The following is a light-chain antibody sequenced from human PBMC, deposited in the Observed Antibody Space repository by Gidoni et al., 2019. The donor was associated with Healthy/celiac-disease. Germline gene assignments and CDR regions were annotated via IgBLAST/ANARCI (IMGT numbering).Light chain of an antibody. J-gene: IGLJ2*01. Sequence: SSDLTQPPSVSVSPGQTASITCSGDKLGDKYACWYQQKPGQSPVLVIYQESKRPSGTPERFSGANSGNTATLTISGTQAMDEADDYCQAWDSSTGVVFGGGTKLTVL. V-gene: IGLV3-1*01. CDR1: KLGDKY. CDR3: QAWDSSTGVV. CDR2: QES.